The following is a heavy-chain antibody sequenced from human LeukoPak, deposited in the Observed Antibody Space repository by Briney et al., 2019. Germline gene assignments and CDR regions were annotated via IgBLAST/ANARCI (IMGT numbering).Heavy chain of an antibody. CDR1: GYSFTSQW. D-gene: IGHD2-2*03. CDR3: ARRVGYCSSTTCYAYFDY. CDR2: IYPPDSDT. Sequence: GESLKLSCKGSGYSFTSQWIGWVRQMPGKGLEWMGIIYPPDSDTRYSPSLQGQVTLSADKSISTAYLQWSSLKASDTAMYYCARRVGYCSSTTCYAYFDYWGQGTLVTVSS. V-gene: IGHV5-51*01. J-gene: IGHJ4*02.